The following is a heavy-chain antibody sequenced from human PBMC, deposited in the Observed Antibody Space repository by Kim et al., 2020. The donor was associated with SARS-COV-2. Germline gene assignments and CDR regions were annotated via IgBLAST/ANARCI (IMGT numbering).Heavy chain of an antibody. Sequence: GGSLRLSCSASGFTFSSYAMHWVRQAPGKGLEYVSAISSNGGSTYYADSVKGRFTISRDNSKNTLYLQMSSLRAEDTAVYYCVKQTNYGSGSYYNVPYYYYGMDVWGQGTTVTVSS. D-gene: IGHD3-10*01. V-gene: IGHV3-64D*06. CDR1: GFTFSSYA. CDR2: ISSNGGST. CDR3: VKQTNYGSGSYYNVPYYYYGMDV. J-gene: IGHJ6*02.